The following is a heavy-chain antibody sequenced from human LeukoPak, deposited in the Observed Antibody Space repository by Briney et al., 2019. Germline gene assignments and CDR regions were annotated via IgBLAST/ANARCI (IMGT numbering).Heavy chain of an antibody. Sequence: GGSLRLSCAASGFTFSSYWMSWVRQAPGKGLEWVANIKQDGSEKYYVDSVKGRFTISRDNAKNSLYLQMNSLRAEDTAVYYCVPYDTSGYLDNWGQGTLVTVSS. CDR2: IKQDGSEK. CDR1: GFTFSSYW. V-gene: IGHV3-7*01. D-gene: IGHD3-22*01. CDR3: VPYDTSGYLDN. J-gene: IGHJ4*02.